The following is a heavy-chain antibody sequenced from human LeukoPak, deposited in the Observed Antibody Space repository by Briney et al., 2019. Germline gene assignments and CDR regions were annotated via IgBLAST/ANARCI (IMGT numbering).Heavy chain of an antibody. J-gene: IGHJ4*02. D-gene: IGHD4-23*01. CDR1: GYTLTELS. CDR3: ATVGDYGGNPFDY. Sequence: ASVKVSCKVSGYTLTELSMHWVRQAPGKGLEWMGGFDPEDGETIYAQKFQGRVTMTEDTSTDTACMELSSLRSEDTAVYYCATVGDYGGNPFDYWGQGTLVTVSS. CDR2: FDPEDGET. V-gene: IGHV1-24*01.